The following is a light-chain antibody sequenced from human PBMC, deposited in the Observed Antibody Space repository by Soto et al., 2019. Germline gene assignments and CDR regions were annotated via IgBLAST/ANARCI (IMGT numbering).Light chain of an antibody. CDR2: DNQ. V-gene: IGLV1-51*01. J-gene: IGLJ2*01. CDR3: GTWDSSLTIGVI. Sequence: QSVLTQPPSVSAAPGQKVSISCSGSSSNVGKNFESWYQHVPGKAPKLLIYDNQKRPSGIPDRFSASKSGTLATLDITGLQTGDEADYYCGTWDSSLTIGVIFGGGTKLTVL. CDR1: SSNVGKNF.